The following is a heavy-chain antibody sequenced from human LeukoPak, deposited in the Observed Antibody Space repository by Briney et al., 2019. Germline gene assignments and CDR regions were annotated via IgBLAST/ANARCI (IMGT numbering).Heavy chain of an antibody. J-gene: IGHJ6*03. Sequence: SETLSLTCAVSGYSISSGYYWGWIRQPPGKGLEWIGSIYHSGSTYYNPSLKSRVSISVDTSKNQFSLKLSSVTAADTAVYYCARESKLYSSGWYPYYYYMDVWGKGTTVTVSS. CDR2: IYHSGST. D-gene: IGHD6-19*01. V-gene: IGHV4-38-2*02. CDR3: ARESKLYSSGWYPYYYYMDV. CDR1: GYSISSGYY.